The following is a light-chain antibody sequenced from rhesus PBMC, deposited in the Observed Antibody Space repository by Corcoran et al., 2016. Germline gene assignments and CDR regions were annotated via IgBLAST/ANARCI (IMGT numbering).Light chain of an antibody. Sequence: DIQMTQSPSSLSASVGDKVTITCRASQGISSWLAWYQQKPWKAPKLLIFKASSLQGGVPSRFRGSGSGTDFTLTLSSLPPEDFATYYCRQYSSSPYSFGLGAKVEIK. J-gene: IGKJ2*01. V-gene: IGKV1-22*01. CDR3: RQYSSSPYS. CDR2: KAS. CDR1: QGISSW.